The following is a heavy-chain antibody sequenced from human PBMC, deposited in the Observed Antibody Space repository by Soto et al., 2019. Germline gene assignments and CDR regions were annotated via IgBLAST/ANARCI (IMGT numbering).Heavy chain of an antibody. D-gene: IGHD2-15*01. CDR2: ISGSGGST. CDR3: AKDGDIVVVVAATRGYDY. V-gene: IGHV3-23*01. Sequence: EVQLLESGGGLVQPGGSLRLSCAASGFTFSSYAMSWVRQAPGKGLEWVSAISGSGGSTYYADSVKGRFTISRDNSKNTLYLQMNSLRAEDTAVYYRAKDGDIVVVVAATRGYDYWGQGTLVTVSS. J-gene: IGHJ4*02. CDR1: GFTFSSYA.